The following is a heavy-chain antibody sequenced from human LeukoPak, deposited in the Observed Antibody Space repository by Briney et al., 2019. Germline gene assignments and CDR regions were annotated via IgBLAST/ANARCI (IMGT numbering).Heavy chain of an antibody. Sequence: GASVKVSCKASGYTFTGHYMHWVRQAPGQGLEWMGWINPNSGGTNYAQKFQGWVTMTRDTSISTAYMELSRLRSDDTAVYYCARYYCSSTSCYPDYWGQGTLVTVSS. D-gene: IGHD2-2*01. CDR1: GYTFTGHY. CDR3: ARYYCSSTSCYPDY. CDR2: INPNSGGT. V-gene: IGHV1-2*04. J-gene: IGHJ4*02.